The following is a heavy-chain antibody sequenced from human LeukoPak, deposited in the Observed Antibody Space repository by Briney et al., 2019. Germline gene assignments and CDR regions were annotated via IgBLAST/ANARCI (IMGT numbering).Heavy chain of an antibody. V-gene: IGHV3-48*03. Sequence: GGSLILSCAASGFTFSSYEMNWVRQAPGKGLEWVSYISSSGSTIYYADSVKGRFTISRDNAKNSLYLQMSSLRVEDTAVYYCGSSEDGYIDYWGQGTLVTVSS. CDR1: GFTFSSYE. D-gene: IGHD5-24*01. CDR3: GSSEDGYIDY. CDR2: ISSSGSTI. J-gene: IGHJ4*02.